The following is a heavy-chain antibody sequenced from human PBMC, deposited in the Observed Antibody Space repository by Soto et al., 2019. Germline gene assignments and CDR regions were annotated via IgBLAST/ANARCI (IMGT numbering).Heavy chain of an antibody. CDR2: INSDGSSI. J-gene: IGHJ4*02. D-gene: IGHD5-12*01. V-gene: IGHV3-74*01. CDR3: TRGASGYGNFDY. CDR1: GFSFSTW. Sequence: EVPLVESGGGVVQPGGSLRLSCAASGFSFSTWMHWVRQAPGKGLVWLSRINSDGSSISYADSVKGRFFVSRDNAKNTLYLQINSLTAEDTAVYYCTRGASGYGNFDYWGQGVLLTVSS.